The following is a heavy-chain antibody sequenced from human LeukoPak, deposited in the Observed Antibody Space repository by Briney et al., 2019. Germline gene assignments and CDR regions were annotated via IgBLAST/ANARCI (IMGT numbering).Heavy chain of an antibody. CDR1: GFTFSNYW. V-gene: IGHV3-7*01. Sequence: GGSLRLSCAVSGFTFSNYWMSWVRQAPGKGLEWVANIKQDGGDKYYVDSVKGRFTISRDNAMNSLYLQMNSLRAEDTAVYYCARDYVLDYWGQGTLVTVSS. CDR3: ARDYVLDY. CDR2: IKQDGGDK. J-gene: IGHJ4*02. D-gene: IGHD3-10*02.